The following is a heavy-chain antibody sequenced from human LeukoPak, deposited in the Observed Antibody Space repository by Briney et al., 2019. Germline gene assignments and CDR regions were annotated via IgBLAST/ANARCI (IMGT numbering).Heavy chain of an antibody. D-gene: IGHD2-2*02. CDR3: ATEYCTSTSCYNYFQD. V-gene: IGHV3-15*01. CDR1: GFTFSNAW. J-gene: IGHJ1*01. CDR2: IKSKSDGGTT. Sequence: GGSLRLSCAASGFTFSNAWMNWVRQAPGKGVAWVGHIKSKSDGGTTDYAAPVKGRFTISRDDSKNTLYLQMNSLKTEDTAVYHCATEYCTSTSCYNYFQDWGQGTLVTVAS.